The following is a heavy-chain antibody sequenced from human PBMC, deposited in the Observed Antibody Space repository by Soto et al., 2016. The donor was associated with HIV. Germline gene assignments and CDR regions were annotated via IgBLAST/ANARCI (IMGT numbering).Heavy chain of an antibody. CDR2: IDHSGTT. Sequence: QVQLQQWGAGLLKPSETLSLTCAVYGGSFSGYYWTWIRQSPGKGLEWIGEIDHSGTTNYNPSLESRLTMSVDTSKNQFSLKLTSATAADTVFYYCARPLSGHQLVEDFQYWGQGTLVTVSS. CDR1: GGSFSGYY. D-gene: IGHD1-1*01. CDR3: ARPLSGHQLVEDFQY. J-gene: IGHJ1*01. V-gene: IGHV4-34*02.